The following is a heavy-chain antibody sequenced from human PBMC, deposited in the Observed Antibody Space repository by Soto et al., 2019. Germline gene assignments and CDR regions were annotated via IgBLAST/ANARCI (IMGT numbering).Heavy chain of an antibody. CDR3: ARLAHGYFAY. V-gene: IGHV4-59*01. Sequence: NPSETLSLTCTVSGGSMRSYYWSWIRQSTGKGLEWIGYIYYSGTTNYNPSLKSRVTISLDTSKNQFFLKLSSVTAADTAVYYCARLAHGYFAYWGQGSLVTVSS. CDR2: IYYSGTT. J-gene: IGHJ4*02. D-gene: IGHD3-3*02. CDR1: GGSMRSYY.